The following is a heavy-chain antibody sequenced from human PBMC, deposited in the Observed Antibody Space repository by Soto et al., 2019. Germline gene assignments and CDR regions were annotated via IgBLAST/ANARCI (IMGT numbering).Heavy chain of an antibody. V-gene: IGHV4-39*01. D-gene: IGHD4-4*01. CDR3: ARTTGRHLDF. CDR1: YGSIIVSNVF. J-gene: IGHJ4*02. CDR2: IDYSGTA. Sequence: SETLSLTCTVSYGSIIVSNVFWGWVRQPPGKGLEWIGNIDYSGTAYFNPSLGTRVTFPVDTSKNQFSLTLYSVTAADTAVYYCARTTGRHLDFWGQGILVTVSS.